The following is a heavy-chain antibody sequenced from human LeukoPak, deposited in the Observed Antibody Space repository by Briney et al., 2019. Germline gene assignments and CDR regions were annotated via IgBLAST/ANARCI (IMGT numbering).Heavy chain of an antibody. D-gene: IGHD3-10*01. Sequence: GESLKISCKGSGYSFTRYWIGWVRRMPGKSLEWMGIIYPGESDTRYSPSFQGQVTISADKSISTAYLQWSSLKASDTAMYYCARQASLFYYGSVSSPWYFDYWGQGTLVTVSS. CDR3: ARQASLFYYGSVSSPWYFDY. CDR2: IYPGESDT. J-gene: IGHJ4*02. CDR1: GYSFTRYW. V-gene: IGHV5-51*01.